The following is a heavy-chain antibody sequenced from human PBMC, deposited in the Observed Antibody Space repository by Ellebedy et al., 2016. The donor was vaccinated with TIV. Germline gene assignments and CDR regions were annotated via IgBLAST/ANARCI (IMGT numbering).Heavy chain of an antibody. V-gene: IGHV3-30*03. J-gene: IGHJ6*02. CDR3: ARDVGGIYYYGMDV. D-gene: IGHD1-26*01. CDR2: TSYDVSQK. CDR1: GFIFSTYG. Sequence: PGGSLRLSCAASGFIFSTYGMHWVRQAPGKGLEWVAVTSYDVSQKYYADSVKGRFTISRDNSKNTVFLQMNSLSAEDTSVYYCARDVGGIYYYGMDVWGQGTTVTVSS.